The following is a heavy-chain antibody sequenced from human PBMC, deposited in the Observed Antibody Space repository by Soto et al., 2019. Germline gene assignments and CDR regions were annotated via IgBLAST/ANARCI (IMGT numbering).Heavy chain of an antibody. CDR3: ARAFGDYYYYGMDV. Sequence: LRLSCAASGFTFSSYAMHWVRQAPGKGLEWVAVISYDGSNKYYADSVKGRFTISRDNSKNTLYLQMNSLRAEDTAVYYCARAFGDYYYYGMDVWGQGTTVTVSS. CDR2: ISYDGSNK. D-gene: IGHD3-10*01. J-gene: IGHJ6*02. V-gene: IGHV3-30-3*01. CDR1: GFTFSSYA.